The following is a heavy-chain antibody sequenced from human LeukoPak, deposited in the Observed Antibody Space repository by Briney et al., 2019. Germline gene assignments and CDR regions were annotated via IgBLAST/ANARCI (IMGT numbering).Heavy chain of an antibody. D-gene: IGHD3-10*01. J-gene: IGHJ4*02. Sequence: GASVTVSFKASGYSFPSFGINWVRQAPGQGLEWMGWISAYNGDTNYAQNLQGRVSMTTDTFTDTAYMDLRSLRSDDTAVYYCARGGYYGSGSFPDYWGQGTLVTVSS. CDR2: ISAYNGDT. CDR3: ARGGYYGSGSFPDY. CDR1: GYSFPSFG. V-gene: IGHV1-18*01.